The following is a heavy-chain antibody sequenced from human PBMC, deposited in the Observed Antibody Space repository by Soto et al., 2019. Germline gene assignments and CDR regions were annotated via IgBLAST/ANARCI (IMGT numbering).Heavy chain of an antibody. J-gene: IGHJ6*02. CDR3: ARVGATLYYYGMDV. CDR2: IYSSGST. V-gene: IGHV4-31*01. Sequence: QVQLQESGPGLVKPSQTLSLTCTVSGGSISSGGYYWSWIRQHPGKGLEWIGNIYSSGSTYYNPSLKSLVTISVDTSKHQFSLKLSSVTAADTAVYYCARVGATLYYYGMDVWGQGTTVTVSS. CDR1: GGSISSGGYY. D-gene: IGHD1-26*01.